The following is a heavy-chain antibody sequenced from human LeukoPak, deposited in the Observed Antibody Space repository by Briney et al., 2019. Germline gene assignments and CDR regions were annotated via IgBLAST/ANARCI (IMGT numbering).Heavy chain of an antibody. V-gene: IGHV4-4*07. D-gene: IGHD4-11*01. CDR3: VRDVPPYSEMYGWFDS. CDR1: CGSMNIHF. CDR2: ISSSGTT. Sequence: SETLSLTCTVSCGSMNIHFWSWIRQSAGKGLEWIGRISSSGTTKYNPSLKSRVIMSIDTSKNQFSLKVTSVTAADTAVYYCVRDVPPYSEMYGWFDSWGRGSLVTVSS. J-gene: IGHJ5*01.